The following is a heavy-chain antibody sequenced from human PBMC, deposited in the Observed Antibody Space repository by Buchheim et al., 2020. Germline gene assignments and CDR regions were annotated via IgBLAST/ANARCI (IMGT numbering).Heavy chain of an antibody. J-gene: IGHJ4*02. D-gene: IGHD3-10*01. Sequence: QLQLQESGPGLVKPSETLSLTCTVSGGSISSSSYYWVWIRQPPGQGLEWIGSIYYSGSTYYNSSLKSRVTISVDTFKTPFSLKLSSVTAADTAVYYCANLGDPRFDYGGQGTL. CDR2: IYYSGST. CDR1: GGSISSSSYY. V-gene: IGHV4-39*01. CDR3: ANLGDPRFDY.